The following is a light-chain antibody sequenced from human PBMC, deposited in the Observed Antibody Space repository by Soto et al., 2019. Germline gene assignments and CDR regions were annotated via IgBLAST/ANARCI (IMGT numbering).Light chain of an antibody. CDR1: QSISNY. Sequence: DIQMTQSPSSLSASVGDRVTITCRASQSISNYLHWYQQNPGKAPQLLISAASSLQRGVPPRFSGTGSWTDFSRTISSLPPDDFAAYYCQESFTTPWTFGQGTKVEIK. J-gene: IGKJ1*01. CDR2: AAS. CDR3: QESFTTPWT. V-gene: IGKV1-39*01.